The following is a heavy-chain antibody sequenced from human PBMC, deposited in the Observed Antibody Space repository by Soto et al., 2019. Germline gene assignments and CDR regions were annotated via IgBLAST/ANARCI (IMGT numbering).Heavy chain of an antibody. CDR1: GYTFTSYD. Sequence: QVQLVQSGAEVKKPGASVKVSCKASGYTFTSYDINWVRQATGQGLEWMGWMNPNSGNTGYAQKFQGRVTMIRDTSISTAYMELSSMRSEDTAVYYCARGPGYCSGGSCFAFEPWGQGTLVTVSS. J-gene: IGHJ5*02. CDR3: ARGPGYCSGGSCFAFEP. CDR2: MNPNSGNT. V-gene: IGHV1-8*01. D-gene: IGHD2-15*01.